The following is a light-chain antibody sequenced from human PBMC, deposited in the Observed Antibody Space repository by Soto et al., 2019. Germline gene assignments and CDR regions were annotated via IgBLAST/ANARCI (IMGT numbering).Light chain of an antibody. Sequence: EIVLSQSPATLSLSPGESATLSCRASQSVSRYLAWYQQKPGQTPRLLIYGASSRATGIPDRFSGSGSGTDFTLTISRLEPEDFAVYYCQQHGASPITFGQGTRLEIK. CDR2: GAS. V-gene: IGKV3-20*01. J-gene: IGKJ5*01. CDR3: QQHGASPIT. CDR1: QSVSRY.